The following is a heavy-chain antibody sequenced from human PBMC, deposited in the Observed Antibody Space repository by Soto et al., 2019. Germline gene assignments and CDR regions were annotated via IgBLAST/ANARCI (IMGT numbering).Heavy chain of an antibody. CDR3: AKTISSGYPLAHFDS. D-gene: IGHD3-9*01. J-gene: IGHJ4*02. V-gene: IGHV3-21*04. CDR1: GFTFSSYS. CDR2: ISSSSSYI. Sequence: GGSLRLSSAASGFTFSSYSMNWVRQAPGKGLEWVSSISSSSSYIYYADSVKGRFTISRDNSKNTLYLQMNSLRVEDTAVYYCAKTISSGYPLAHFDSWGQGTLVTVS.